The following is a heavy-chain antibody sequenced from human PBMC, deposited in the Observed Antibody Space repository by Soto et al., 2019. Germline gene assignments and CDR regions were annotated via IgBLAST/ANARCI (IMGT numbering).Heavy chain of an antibody. CDR3: ARVTANWGSVYDY. D-gene: IGHD7-27*01. CDR1: GYTFTCDY. Sequence: ASVKVSCKASGYTFTCDYMHWVRQAPGQGLEWMGWINPNSGGTNYAQKFQGWVTMTRDTSISTAYMELSRLRSDDTAVYYCARVTANWGSVYDYWGQGTLVTVSS. J-gene: IGHJ4*02. V-gene: IGHV1-2*04. CDR2: INPNSGGT.